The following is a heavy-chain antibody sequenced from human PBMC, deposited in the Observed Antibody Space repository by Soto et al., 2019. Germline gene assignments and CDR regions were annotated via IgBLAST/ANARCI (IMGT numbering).Heavy chain of an antibody. CDR1: GFTVSSNY. D-gene: IGHD1-26*01. Sequence: PGGSLRLSCAASGFTVSSNYMSWVRQAPGKGLEWVSVIYSGGSTYYADSVKGRFTISRDNSKNTLYLQMNSLRAEDTAVYYCARDMEMEGSYSFDYWGQGTLVTVSS. CDR3: ARDMEMEGSYSFDY. V-gene: IGHV3-53*01. J-gene: IGHJ4*02. CDR2: IYSGGST.